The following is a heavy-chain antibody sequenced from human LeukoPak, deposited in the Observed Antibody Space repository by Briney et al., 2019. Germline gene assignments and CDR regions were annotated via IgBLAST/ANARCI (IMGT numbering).Heavy chain of an antibody. V-gene: IGHV1-69*13. CDR1: GGTFSSYA. CDR3: ARGFLTGCSSTSCYTKGHYYGMDV. J-gene: IGHJ6*02. Sequence: SVTVSCKASGGTFSSYAISWVRQAPGQGLEWMGGIIPIFGTANYAQKFQGRVTITADEPTSTAYMELRSLRSDDTAVYYCARGFLTGCSSTSCYTKGHYYGMDVWGQGTTVTVSS. D-gene: IGHD2-2*02. CDR2: IIPIFGTA.